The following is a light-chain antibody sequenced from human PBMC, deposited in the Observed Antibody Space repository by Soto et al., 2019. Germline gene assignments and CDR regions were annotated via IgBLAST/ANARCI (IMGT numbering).Light chain of an antibody. CDR3: SSYAGSNNFVV. V-gene: IGLV2-8*01. Sequence: QSALTQPPSASGSLGHSVTISCTGSSSDVGTYNYVSWYQQYPGKAPKLMIYEVTKRPSGVPDRFSGSKSGNTASLTVSGLQADDEADYYCSSYAGSNNFVVFGGGTQLTV. J-gene: IGLJ2*01. CDR2: EVT. CDR1: SSDVGTYNY.